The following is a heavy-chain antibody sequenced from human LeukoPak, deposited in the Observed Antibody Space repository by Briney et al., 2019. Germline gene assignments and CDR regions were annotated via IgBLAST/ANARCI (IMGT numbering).Heavy chain of an antibody. Sequence: PGGTLRLSCAASGFTVSSDYMGWVRQAPEKGLEWVSLISSGGSTYYADSLKGRFTISRDNSKNTLYLQMNSLRAEDTAVYYCAKSYYDSSGYRPLWGQGTLVTVSS. CDR2: ISSGGST. CDR3: AKSYYDSSGYRPL. J-gene: IGHJ4*02. D-gene: IGHD3-22*01. V-gene: IGHV3-66*01. CDR1: GFTVSSDY.